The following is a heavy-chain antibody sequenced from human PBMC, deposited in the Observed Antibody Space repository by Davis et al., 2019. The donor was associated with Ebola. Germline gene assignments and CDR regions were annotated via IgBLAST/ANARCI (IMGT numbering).Heavy chain of an antibody. D-gene: IGHD3-3*01. CDR3: ARGRFLEWLLFKRGENYFDY. V-gene: IGHV1-2*02. J-gene: IGHJ4*02. CDR2: INPNSGGT. CDR1: GYTFTSYY. Sequence: ASVKVSCKASGYTFTSYYMHWVRQAPGQGLEWMGWINPNSGGTNYAQKFQGRVTMTRDTSISTAYMELSRLRSDDTAVYYCARGRFLEWLLFKRGENYFDYWGQGTLVTVSS.